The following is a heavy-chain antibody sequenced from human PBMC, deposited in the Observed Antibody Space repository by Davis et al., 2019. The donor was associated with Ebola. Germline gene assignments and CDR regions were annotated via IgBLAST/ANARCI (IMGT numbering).Heavy chain of an antibody. CDR1: GFTFSTYT. Sequence: PGGSLRLSCVASGFTFSTYTMSWVRQAPGKGLEWIGSIYHSGKTYYNPSLDSRLSISVDTFNNQFALSLRSVTASDTAIYYCVRDRPTGLFDCWGQGILVTVSS. CDR3: VRDRPTGLFDC. J-gene: IGHJ4*02. CDR2: IYHSGKT. V-gene: IGHV4-38-2*02.